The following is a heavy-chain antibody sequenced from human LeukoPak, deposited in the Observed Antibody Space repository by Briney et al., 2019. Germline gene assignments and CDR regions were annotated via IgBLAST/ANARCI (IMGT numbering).Heavy chain of an antibody. D-gene: IGHD3-3*01. CDR3: ARGAPSIRFLEWLLREDAFDI. Sequence: SQTLSLTCTVSGGSISSGGYYWSWIRQHPGKGLEWIGYIYYSGSTYYNPSLKSRVTISVDTSKNQFSLKLSSVTAADTAVYYCARGAPSIRFLEWLLREDAFDIWGQGTVVTVSS. J-gene: IGHJ3*02. CDR2: IYYSGST. CDR1: GGSISSGGYY. V-gene: IGHV4-31*03.